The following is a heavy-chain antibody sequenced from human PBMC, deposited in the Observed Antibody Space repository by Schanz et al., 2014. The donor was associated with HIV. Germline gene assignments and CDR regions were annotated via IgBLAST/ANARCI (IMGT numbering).Heavy chain of an antibody. CDR1: GFSFSSYV. CDR3: VQDPEMDAITGYFPY. J-gene: IGHJ4*02. D-gene: IGHD3-16*01. CDR2: ISGSGDIT. V-gene: IGHV3-23*04. Sequence: VQLVESGGGVVQPGRSLRLSCAASGFSFSSYVMSWIRQAPGKGLEWVSAISGSGDITYYADSVKGRFTISRDNSKNTVYLQMDSLRAEDTAVYYCVQDPEMDAITGYFPYWGQGTLVTVSS.